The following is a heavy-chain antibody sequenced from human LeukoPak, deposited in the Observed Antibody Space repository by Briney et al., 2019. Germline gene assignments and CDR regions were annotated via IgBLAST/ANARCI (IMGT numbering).Heavy chain of an antibody. CDR3: SFDYDILTGYVYGMDV. Sequence: PSETLSLTCTVTGGSISSSSYYWGWIRLPPGKGLEWIGSIYYSGSTYYNPSLKSRVTMSVDTSKNQFSLKLSSVTAADTAVYYCSFDYDILTGYVYGMDVWGQGTTVTVSS. CDR1: GGSISSSSYY. CDR2: IYYSGST. V-gene: IGHV4-39*01. J-gene: IGHJ6*02. D-gene: IGHD3-9*01.